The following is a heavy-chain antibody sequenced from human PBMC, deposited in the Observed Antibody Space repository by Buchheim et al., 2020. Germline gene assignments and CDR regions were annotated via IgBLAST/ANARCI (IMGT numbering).Heavy chain of an antibody. CDR2: ISYDGSGQ. CDR3: AKVKGYCSGTSCYTGNFFDY. V-gene: IGHV3-30*18. J-gene: IGHJ4*02. D-gene: IGHD2-2*02. CDR1: GFSFSTYG. Sequence: QVQLVESGGGVVQPGRSLRLSCAASGFSFSTYGMHWIRQAADKGLEWVAVISYDGSGQYYADSVKGRFTVSSDKSKNTLYLQMDSLRSDDTAVYYCAKVKGYCSGTSCYTGNFFDYWGQGTL.